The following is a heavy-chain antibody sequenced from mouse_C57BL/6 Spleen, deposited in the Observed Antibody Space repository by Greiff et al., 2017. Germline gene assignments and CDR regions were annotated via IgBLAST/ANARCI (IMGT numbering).Heavy chain of an antibody. Sequence: VQLQQSGAELVRPGTSVKVSCKASGYAFTNYLIEWVKQRPGQGLEWIGVINPGSGGTNYNEKFKGKATLTADKSSSTAYMQLSSLTSEDSAVYFCARKGYSNYESGFDYWGQGTTLTVSS. CDR2: INPGSGGT. J-gene: IGHJ2*01. D-gene: IGHD2-5*01. CDR1: GYAFTNYL. V-gene: IGHV1-54*01. CDR3: ARKGYSNYESGFDY.